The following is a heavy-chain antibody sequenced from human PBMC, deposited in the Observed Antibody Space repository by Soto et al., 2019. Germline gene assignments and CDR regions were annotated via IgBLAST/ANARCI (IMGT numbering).Heavy chain of an antibody. CDR1: GASITRGGYY. Sequence: SETLSLTCTGSGASITRGGYYWTWVRQHPGRGLEWLGNTYYTGNTNYNPSLKSRLAISVDTSKNQFSLRLSSVTAADTALYYCVRDTTRIRGMDVWGPGTTVTVS. D-gene: IGHD1-26*01. V-gene: IGHV4-31*03. CDR2: TYYTGNT. J-gene: IGHJ6*02. CDR3: VRDTTRIRGMDV.